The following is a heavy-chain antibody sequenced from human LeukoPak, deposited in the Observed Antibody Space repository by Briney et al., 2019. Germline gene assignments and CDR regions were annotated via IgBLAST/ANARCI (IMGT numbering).Heavy chain of an antibody. Sequence: GESLKISCKGSGYSFTTYWIGWVRQLPGKGLEWMGIIYPGDSDTRYSPSFQGQVTLSADKSISTAYLQWSSLKASDTAMYYCARHTKTYGSGSYYNKPLDYWGQGTLVTVSS. D-gene: IGHD3-10*01. J-gene: IGHJ4*02. CDR3: ARHTKTYGSGSYYNKPLDY. CDR2: IYPGDSDT. CDR1: GYSFTTYW. V-gene: IGHV5-51*01.